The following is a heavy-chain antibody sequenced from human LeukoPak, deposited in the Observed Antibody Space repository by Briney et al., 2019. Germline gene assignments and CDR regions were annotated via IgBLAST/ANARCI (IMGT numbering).Heavy chain of an antibody. CDR1: GFTFSSYA. J-gene: IGHJ4*02. V-gene: IGHV3-23*01. CDR3: AKDGYVWGSYSIDY. D-gene: IGHD3-16*01. Sequence: GGSLRLSCAASGFTFSSYAMNWVRQAPGKGLEWVSGISDSGGSTYYADSVKGRFTISRDNSKNTLHLQMNSLRAEDTAVYYCAKDGYVWGSYSIDYWGQGTLVTVSS. CDR2: ISDSGGST.